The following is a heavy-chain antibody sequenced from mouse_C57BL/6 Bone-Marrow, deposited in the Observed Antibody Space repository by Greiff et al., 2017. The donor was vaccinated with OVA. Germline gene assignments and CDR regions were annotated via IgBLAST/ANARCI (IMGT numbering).Heavy chain of an antibody. D-gene: IGHD1-1*01. CDR2: ISSGGSFT. CDR3: AGKDYYGSSFDY. Sequence: VKVVESGGDLVKPGGSLKLSCAAPGFTFSSYCLSLVRPTPDKRLEWVATISSGGSFTYYPDSVMGRCTISRNNDKKTLYLQISSLKSEDTAMYYCAGKDYYGSSFDYWGQGTTLTVSS. CDR1: GFTFSSYC. V-gene: IGHV5-6*02. J-gene: IGHJ2*01.